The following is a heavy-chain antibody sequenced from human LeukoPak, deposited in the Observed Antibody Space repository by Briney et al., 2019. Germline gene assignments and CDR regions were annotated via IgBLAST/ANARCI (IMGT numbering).Heavy chain of an antibody. V-gene: IGHV1-46*01. D-gene: IGHD2-15*01. CDR2: INPSGGST. Sequence: ASVKVSCKASGYTFTNYYIHWVQQAPGQGLEWMGIINPSGGSTSSAQKFQGRVTLTRDTSTSTVYMEMSSLRSEDTAVYYCARVSGYCSGGSCYGLPSHGMDVWGQGTTITVSS. CDR3: ARVSGYCSGGSCYGLPSHGMDV. J-gene: IGHJ6*02. CDR1: GYTFTNYY.